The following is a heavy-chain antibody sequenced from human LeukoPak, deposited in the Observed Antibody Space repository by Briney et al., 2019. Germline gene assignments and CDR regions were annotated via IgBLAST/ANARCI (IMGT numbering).Heavy chain of an antibody. CDR3: AREPLNHYDSSGYYYRSPFDP. Sequence: GGSLRLSCAASGFTFSSYWMSWVRQAPGKGLEWVANIKQDGSEKYYVDSVKGRFTISRDNAKNSLYLQMNSLRAEDTAVYYCAREPLNHYDSSGYYYRSPFDPWGQGTLVTVSS. CDR2: IKQDGSEK. D-gene: IGHD3-22*01. J-gene: IGHJ5*02. V-gene: IGHV3-7*01. CDR1: GFTFSSYW.